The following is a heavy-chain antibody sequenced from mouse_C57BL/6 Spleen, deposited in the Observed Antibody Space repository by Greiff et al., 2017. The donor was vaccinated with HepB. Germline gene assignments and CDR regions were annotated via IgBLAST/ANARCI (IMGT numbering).Heavy chain of an antibody. CDR3: TRWGAQATFAY. CDR2: IDPETGGT. J-gene: IGHJ3*01. D-gene: IGHD3-2*02. Sequence: VQVVESGAELVRPGASVTLSCKASGYTFTDYEMHWVKQTPVHGLEWIGAIDPETGGTAYNQKFKGKAILTADKSSSTAYMELRSLTSEDSAVYYCTRWGAQATFAYWGQGTLVTVSA. CDR1: GYTFTDYE. V-gene: IGHV1-15*01.